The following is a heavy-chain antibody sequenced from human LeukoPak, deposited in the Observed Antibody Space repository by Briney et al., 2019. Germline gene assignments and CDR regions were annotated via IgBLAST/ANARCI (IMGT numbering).Heavy chain of an antibody. D-gene: IGHD3-22*01. J-gene: IGHJ4*02. V-gene: IGHV4-34*01. CDR2: INHSGST. CDR3: ARDNNYYDSSGYPYYFDY. Sequence: SETLSLTCAVYGGSFSGYYWSWIRQPPGKGLEWIGEINHSGSTNYNPSLKSRVTISVDTSKNQFSLKLSSVTAADTAVYYCARDNNYYDSSGYPYYFDYWGQGTLVTVSS. CDR1: GGSFSGYY.